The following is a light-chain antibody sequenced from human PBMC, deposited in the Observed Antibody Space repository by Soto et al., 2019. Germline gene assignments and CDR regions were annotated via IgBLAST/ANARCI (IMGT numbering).Light chain of an antibody. CDR3: CSYTSSTTPL. V-gene: IGLV1-40*01. Sequence: GNNSNIGTGFDVHWYRHFPGAAPKLLLSGTSHRPSGVPDRFSGSKSGTSASLAITGLQADDEADYYCCSYTSSTTPLFGGGTKLTVL. CDR2: GTS. J-gene: IGLJ2*01. CDR1: NSNIGTGFD.